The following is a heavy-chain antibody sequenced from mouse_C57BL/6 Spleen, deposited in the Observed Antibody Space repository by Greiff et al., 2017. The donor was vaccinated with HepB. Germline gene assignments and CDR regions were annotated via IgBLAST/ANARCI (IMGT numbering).Heavy chain of an antibody. J-gene: IGHJ2*01. Sequence: QVQLQQSGPELVKPGASVKISCKASGYAFSSSWMNWVKQRPGKGLEWIGRIYPGDGDTNYNGKFKGKATLTADKSSSTAYMQLSSLTSEDSAVYFCAGVYGPYYFDYWGQGTTLTVSS. V-gene: IGHV1-82*01. CDR1: GYAFSSSW. CDR3: AGVYGPYYFDY. D-gene: IGHD1-1*01. CDR2: IYPGDGDT.